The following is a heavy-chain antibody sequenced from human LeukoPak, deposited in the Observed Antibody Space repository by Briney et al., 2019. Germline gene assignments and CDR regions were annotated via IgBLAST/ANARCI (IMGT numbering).Heavy chain of an antibody. CDR1: GFTFSDYY. V-gene: IGHV3-11*04. CDR3: ARDRYDSSGYKRGLYY. J-gene: IGHJ4*02. CDR2: ISSSGSTI. D-gene: IGHD3-22*01. Sequence: SGGSLRLSGAASGFTFSDYYMSWIRQAPGKGLEWVSYISSSGSTIYYADSVKGRFTISRDNAKNSLYLQMNSLRAEDTAVYYCARDRYDSSGYKRGLYYWGQGTLVTVSS.